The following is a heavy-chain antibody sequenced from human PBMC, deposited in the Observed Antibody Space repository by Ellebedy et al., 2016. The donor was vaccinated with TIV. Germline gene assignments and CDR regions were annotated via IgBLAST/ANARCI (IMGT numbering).Heavy chain of an antibody. CDR1: GYTFTPYG. V-gene: IGHV1-18*04. CDR2: ISAYNGNI. D-gene: IGHD5-24*01. CDR3: ERGRSDGYNFPDY. Sequence: AASVKVSCKASGYTFTPYGIIFFRHPPGQGLFWMGWISAYNGNINYAQKLQGRVTMTTDTSTSTAYMELRSLRSDDTDVYYGERGRSDGYNFPDYWGQGTLVTVSS. J-gene: IGHJ4*02.